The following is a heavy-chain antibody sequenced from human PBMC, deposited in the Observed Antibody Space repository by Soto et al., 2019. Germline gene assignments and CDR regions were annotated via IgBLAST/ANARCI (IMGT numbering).Heavy chain of an antibody. D-gene: IGHD6-13*01. Sequence: QVQLVQSGAEVRMPGSSVKVSCKASGGTFSTYPINWVRQAPGQGLEWMGGIIPLFGTTNYAQKFKGRATITGAESTSTGSMELSSLSAEDAAVYYCAGGATHGSSWYFWVVPWGQVNMVALAS. CDR2: IIPLFGTT. CDR3: AGGATHGSSWYFWVVP. CDR1: GGTFSTYP. V-gene: IGHV1-69*01. J-gene: IGHJ5*02.